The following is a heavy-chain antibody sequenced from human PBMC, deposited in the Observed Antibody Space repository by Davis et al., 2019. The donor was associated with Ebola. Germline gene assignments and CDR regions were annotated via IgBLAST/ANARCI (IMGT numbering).Heavy chain of an antibody. V-gene: IGHV3-48*02. D-gene: IGHD2/OR15-2a*01. Sequence: GESLKISCAASGFTFSNYPMNWVRQAPGKGLEWISNIRTNSEGTTKHAESVKGRFTISREDATSSLYLQMNSLRDEDTAVYYCVRDRDFSFDQWGRGMLVTVSS. CDR1: GFTFSNYP. CDR3: VRDRDFSFDQ. CDR2: IRTNSEGTT. J-gene: IGHJ4*02.